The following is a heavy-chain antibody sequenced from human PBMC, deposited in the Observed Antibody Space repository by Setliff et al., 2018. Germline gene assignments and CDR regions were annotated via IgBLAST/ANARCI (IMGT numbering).Heavy chain of an antibody. CDR1: GFSFSSYA. CDR3: ARDGGEY. J-gene: IGHJ4*02. D-gene: IGHD3-16*01. CDR2: IKQDGSEK. Sequence: GGSLRLSCAASGFSFSSYAMSWVRQAPGKGLEWVANIKQDGSEKYYVDSVKGRFTISRDNAKNSLYLQMNSLRAEDTAAYYCARDGGEYWGQGALVTVSS. V-gene: IGHV3-7*01.